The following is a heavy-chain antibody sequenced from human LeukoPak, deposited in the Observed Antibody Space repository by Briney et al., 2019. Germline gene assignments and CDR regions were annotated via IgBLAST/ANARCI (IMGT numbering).Heavy chain of an antibody. CDR3: VRIWSYLGPGSYYPYDY. Sequence: GGSLRLSCAASGFSVSSNHMSWVRQAPGKGLEWVSVIYSSGNTHYADSVKGRFTISRDNSKNTLYLQMSSLRVEDTAVYYCVRIWSYLGPGSYYPYDYWSQGTLVTVPS. V-gene: IGHV3-66*01. D-gene: IGHD3-10*01. CDR2: IYSSGNT. CDR1: GFSVSSNH. J-gene: IGHJ4*02.